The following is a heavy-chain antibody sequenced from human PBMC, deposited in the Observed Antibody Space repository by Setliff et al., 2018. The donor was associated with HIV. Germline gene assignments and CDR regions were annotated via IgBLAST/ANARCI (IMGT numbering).Heavy chain of an antibody. Sequence: ASVKVSCKASGYTFTDYYMHWVRQAPGQGLEWMGRVNPNSGGTNHAQKFQGRVTMTRDTSSSTAYMELSRLRSDDTAVYYCATKVYCTNGVCLDAFDLWGQGTMVTVSS. D-gene: IGHD2-8*01. CDR3: ATKVYCTNGVCLDAFDL. CDR2: VNPNSGGT. CDR1: GYTFTDYY. J-gene: IGHJ3*01. V-gene: IGHV1-2*06.